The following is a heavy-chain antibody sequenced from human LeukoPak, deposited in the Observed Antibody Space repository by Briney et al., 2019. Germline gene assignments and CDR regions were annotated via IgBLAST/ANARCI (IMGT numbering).Heavy chain of an antibody. CDR2: IYYSGST. CDR1: GGSISSYY. Sequence: SETLSLTCTVSGGSISSYYRSWIRQPPGKGLEWIGYIYYSGSTNYNPSLKSRVTISVDTSKNQFSLKLSSVTAADTAVYYCARPGVTGADAFDIWGQGTMVTVSS. V-gene: IGHV4-59*01. CDR3: ARPGVTGADAFDI. J-gene: IGHJ3*02. D-gene: IGHD2-21*02.